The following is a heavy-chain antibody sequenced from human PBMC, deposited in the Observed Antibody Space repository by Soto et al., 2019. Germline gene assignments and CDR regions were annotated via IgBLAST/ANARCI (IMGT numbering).Heavy chain of an antibody. CDR2: IYYSGST. D-gene: IGHD2-2*01. V-gene: IGHV4-59*01. J-gene: IGHJ5*02. CDR3: ARYHKSLSFENWFDP. CDR1: GGSISSYY. Sequence: SETLSLTCTVSGGSISSYYWSWIRQPPGKGLEWIGYIYYSGSTNYNPSLKSRVTISVDTSKNQFSLKLSSVTAADMAVYYCARYHKSLSFENWFDPWGQGTLVTVSS.